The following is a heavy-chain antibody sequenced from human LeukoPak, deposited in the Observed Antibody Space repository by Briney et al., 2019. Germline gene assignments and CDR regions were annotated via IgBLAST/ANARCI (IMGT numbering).Heavy chain of an antibody. CDR3: ASSKSILPYCSSTSCYNWFDP. D-gene: IGHD2-2*02. V-gene: IGHV4-38-2*02. CDR2: IYHSGST. CDR1: GGSINSYY. Sequence: TSETLSLTCTVSGGSINSYYWGWIRQPPGKGLEWIRSIYHSGSTYYNPSLKSRFTISVDTSKNQFSLKLSSVTAADTAVYYCASSKSILPYCSSTSCYNWFDPWGQGTLVTVSS. J-gene: IGHJ5*02.